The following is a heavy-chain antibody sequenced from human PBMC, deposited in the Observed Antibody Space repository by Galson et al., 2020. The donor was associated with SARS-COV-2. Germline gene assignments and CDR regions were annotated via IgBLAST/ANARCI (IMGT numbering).Heavy chain of an antibody. D-gene: IGHD4-17*01. CDR3: ARLHYGEYAPEAFDI. CDR2: ISHSGGT. Sequence: SETLSLTCAVSGTSISSRSYSWHWIRQPPGTGLEWIGYISHSGGTYYNPSLKSRVTISGDRSKNQFSLRLSSVTAADTAVYYCARLHYGEYAPEAFDIWGPGTRVTVAS. CDR1: GTSISSRSYS. J-gene: IGHJ3*02. V-gene: IGHV4-30-2*01.